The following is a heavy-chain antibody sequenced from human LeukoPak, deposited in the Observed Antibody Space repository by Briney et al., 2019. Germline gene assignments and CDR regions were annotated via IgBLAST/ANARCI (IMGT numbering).Heavy chain of an antibody. J-gene: IGHJ4*02. CDR3: AREGGPYRPLDY. Sequence: PSGTLSLTCGVSGGSITSTNYWTWVRQPPGKGPEWIGEVNLQGSTNYNPSLMGRVAISVDTSENHISVQLTSVTAADTAVYYCAREGGPYRPLDYSGQGTLVTVSS. CDR1: GGSITSTNY. V-gene: IGHV4-4*02. CDR2: VNLQGST.